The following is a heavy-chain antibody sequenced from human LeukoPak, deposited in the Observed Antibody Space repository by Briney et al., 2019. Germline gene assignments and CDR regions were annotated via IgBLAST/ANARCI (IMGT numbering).Heavy chain of an antibody. CDR3: ARGNYGFDY. V-gene: IGHV3-33*01. Sequence: GSLRLSCAASGFTFSSYGMNWVRPAPGKGLEWVAVIGYDGSNKYYADSVKGRFTISGDNAKNTLYLQMNSLRAEDTAVYYCARGNYGFDYWGQGTLVTVSS. J-gene: IGHJ4*02. CDR1: GFTFSSYG. CDR2: IGYDGSNK. D-gene: IGHD1-7*01.